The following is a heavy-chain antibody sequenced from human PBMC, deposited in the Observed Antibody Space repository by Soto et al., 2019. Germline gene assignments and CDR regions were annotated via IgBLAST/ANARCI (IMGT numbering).Heavy chain of an antibody. D-gene: IGHD1-20*01. J-gene: IGHJ6*02. CDR3: AATITGTPGYYGMDV. CDR1: GYTFTSYG. CDR2: ISAYNGNT. V-gene: IGHV1-18*04. Sequence: SVKVSCKASGYTFTSYGISWVRQAPGQGLEWMGWISAYNGNTNYAQKLQGRVTMTTDTSTSTAYMELRSLRSDDTAVYYCAATITGTPGYYGMDVWGQGTTVTVSS.